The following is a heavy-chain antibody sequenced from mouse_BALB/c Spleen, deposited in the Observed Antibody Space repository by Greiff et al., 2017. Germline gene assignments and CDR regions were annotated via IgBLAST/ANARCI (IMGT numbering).Heavy chain of an antibody. CDR2: ISSGSSTI. V-gene: IGHV5-17*02. CDR3: ARFYGGYAMDY. CDR1: GFTFSSFG. J-gene: IGHJ4*01. D-gene: IGHD1-1*01. Sequence: DVKLVESGGGLVQPGGSRKLSCAASGFTFSSFGMHWVRQAPEKGLEWVAYISSGSSTIYYADTVKGRFTISSYNPKNTLFLQMTSLRSEDTAMYYCARFYGGYAMDYWGQGTSVTVSS.